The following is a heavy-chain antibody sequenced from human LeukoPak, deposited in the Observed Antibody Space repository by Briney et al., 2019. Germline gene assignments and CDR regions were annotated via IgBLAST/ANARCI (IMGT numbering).Heavy chain of an antibody. J-gene: IGHJ4*02. D-gene: IGHD3-9*01. V-gene: IGHV3-30-3*01. CDR3: ARDGVLRYFDRDPYYFDY. Sequence: GGSLRLSCAASGFTFSSYAMHWVRQAPGKGLEWVAVISYDGSNKYYADSVKGRFTISRDNSKNMLYLQMNSLRAEDTAVYYCARDGVLRYFDRDPYYFDYWGQGTLVTVSS. CDR2: ISYDGSNK. CDR1: GFTFSSYA.